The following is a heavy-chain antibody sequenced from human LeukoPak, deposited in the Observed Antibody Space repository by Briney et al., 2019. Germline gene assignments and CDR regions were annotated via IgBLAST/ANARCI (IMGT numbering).Heavy chain of an antibody. J-gene: IGHJ5*02. CDR3: APRGDIEHSYVYGKWFDP. V-gene: IGHV4-34*01. CDR2: INHSGSS. Sequence: SETLSLTCAVYGGSFSAYYWTWIRQPPGKGLEWIGEINHSGSSNYNSSPRSRVTISVDTSYKQFSLGLSSVTAADTAVYYCAPRGDIEHSYVYGKWFDPWGQGTRVTVSS. CDR1: GGSFSAYY. D-gene: IGHD5-18*01.